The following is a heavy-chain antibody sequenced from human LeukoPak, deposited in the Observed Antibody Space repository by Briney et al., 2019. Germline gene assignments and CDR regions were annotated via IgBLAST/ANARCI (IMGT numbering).Heavy chain of an antibody. Sequence: AGGSLRLSCAASGFTFNTYSMNWVRQAPGKGLGWVSSINSKSDSTSYAASVKGRFTISRDNARNSLTLQMNDLRAEDTALYFCARDGKQHLARFYFDCWGQGTLVAVSS. D-gene: IGHD1/OR15-1a*01. CDR3: ARDGKQHLARFYFDC. CDR1: GFTFNTYS. J-gene: IGHJ4*02. V-gene: IGHV3-21*01. CDR2: INSKSDST.